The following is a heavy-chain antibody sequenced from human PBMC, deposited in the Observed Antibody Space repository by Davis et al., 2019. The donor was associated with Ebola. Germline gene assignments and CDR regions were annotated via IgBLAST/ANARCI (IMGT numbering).Heavy chain of an antibody. V-gene: IGHV4-39*07. CDR2: IYYSGST. CDR1: GGSISSGDYY. J-gene: IGHJ4*02. CDR3: ARRTLVRGVIPYYYFDY. D-gene: IGHD3-10*01. Sequence: PSETLSLTCTVSGGSISSGDYYWGWIRQPPGKGLEWIGSIYYSGSTYYNPSLKSRVTISVDTSKNQFSLKLSSVTAADTAVYYCARRTLVRGVIPYYYFDYWGQGTLVTVSS.